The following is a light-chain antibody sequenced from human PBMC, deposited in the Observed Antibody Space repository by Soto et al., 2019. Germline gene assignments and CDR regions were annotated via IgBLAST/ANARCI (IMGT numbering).Light chain of an antibody. CDR2: LAS. V-gene: IGKV3D-15*01. CDR1: QSVSNN. CDR3: QQYNNWPPTT. Sequence: EILLTQSPATLSVSPGERATLSCRASQSVSNNLAWYQQKPGQAPRLLIYLASTRATGIPARFSGSGSGTEFTLTISSLQSEDFAVYYCQQYNNWPPTTFGQGTRREIK. J-gene: IGKJ5*01.